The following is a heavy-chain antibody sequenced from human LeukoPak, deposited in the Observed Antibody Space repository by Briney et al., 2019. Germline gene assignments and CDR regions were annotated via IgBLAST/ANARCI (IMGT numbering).Heavy chain of an antibody. Sequence: GRSLRLSCAASGFTFSSYGMHWVRQAPGKGLEWVAVISYDGSNKYYADSEKGRFTISRDNSKNTLYLQMNSLRAEDTAVYYCCSGWNIAFDIWGQGTMVTVSS. V-gene: IGHV3-30*03. D-gene: IGHD6-19*01. CDR1: GFTFSSYG. CDR3: CSGWNIAFDI. J-gene: IGHJ3*02. CDR2: ISYDGSNK.